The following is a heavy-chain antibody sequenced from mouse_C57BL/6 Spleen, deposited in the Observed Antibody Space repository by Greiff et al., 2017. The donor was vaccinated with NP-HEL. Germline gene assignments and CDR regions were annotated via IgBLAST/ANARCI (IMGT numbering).Heavy chain of an antibody. V-gene: IGHV3-6*01. J-gene: IGHJ1*03. CDR3: AKDPPNYYGSNWDFEV. Sequence: VQLQQSGPGLVKPSQSLSLTCSVTGYSITSGYYWNWIRQFPGNKLEWMGYISYDGSNNYNPSLKNLISITRDTTKTQFFLKLNSVPTDDTATYHCAKDPPNYYGSNWDFEVWGTGTTVTVSS. CDR2: ISYDGSN. CDR1: GYSITSGYY. D-gene: IGHD1-1*01.